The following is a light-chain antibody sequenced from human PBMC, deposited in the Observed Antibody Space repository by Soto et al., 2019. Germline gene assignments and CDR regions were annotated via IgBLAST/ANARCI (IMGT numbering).Light chain of an antibody. V-gene: IGLV2-23*01. Sequence: QSALTQPASVSGSPGQAISISCTGTSSDVGSYNLVSWYQHHPGNAPKLMIYEGSKRPSGVSNRFSGSKSANTASLTISGLQAEDEADYYCCSSAGSNTVVFGGGTKVTVL. CDR3: CSSAGSNTVV. J-gene: IGLJ2*01. CDR2: EGS. CDR1: SSDVGSYNL.